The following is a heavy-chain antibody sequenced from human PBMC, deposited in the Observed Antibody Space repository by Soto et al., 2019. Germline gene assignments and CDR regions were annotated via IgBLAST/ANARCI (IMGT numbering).Heavy chain of an antibody. CDR2: INSDGSTT. Sequence: EVQLVESGGGLVQPGGSLRLSCAASGFTFSSYWMHWVCQAPGKELVWVSRINSDGSTTSYADSVKGRFTISRDNAKNTLYLQMTSLRAEDTAVFYCARGGYSYGYEAFDYWGQGTLVTVSS. D-gene: IGHD5-18*01. CDR1: GFTFSSYW. J-gene: IGHJ4*02. CDR3: ARGGYSYGYEAFDY. V-gene: IGHV3-74*01.